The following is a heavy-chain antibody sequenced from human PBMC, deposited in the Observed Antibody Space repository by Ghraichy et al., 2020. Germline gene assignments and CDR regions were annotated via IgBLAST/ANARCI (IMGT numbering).Heavy chain of an antibody. Sequence: ETLSLTCATSGFTFSNYWMNWVRQAPGKGLEWVAIIKKDGSEEYYVDSVKGRFTISRDNAQNSLYLQMNSLRAEDTALYFCVAGAGYLFDYGGQGSLVTVSS. V-gene: IGHV3-7*01. CDR1: GFTFSNYW. CDR3: VAGAGYLFDY. D-gene: IGHD6-13*01. J-gene: IGHJ4*02. CDR2: IKKDGSEE.